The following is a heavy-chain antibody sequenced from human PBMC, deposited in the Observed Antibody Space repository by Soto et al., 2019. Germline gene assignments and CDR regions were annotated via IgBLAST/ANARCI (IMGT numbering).Heavy chain of an antibody. D-gene: IGHD6-6*01. CDR1: GFTVGNNY. CDR2: IYSVGNT. J-gene: IGHJ5*02. Sequence: EVQLVESGGGLVQPGGSLRLSCVASGFTVGNNYMSWVRQAPGKGLERVSLIYSVGNTHYADSVRGRFTISRDSSMTTLYLEMKSLRREDTAIYYCMNRPRAWGQGTLVTVSS. V-gene: IGHV3-66*01. CDR3: MNRPRA.